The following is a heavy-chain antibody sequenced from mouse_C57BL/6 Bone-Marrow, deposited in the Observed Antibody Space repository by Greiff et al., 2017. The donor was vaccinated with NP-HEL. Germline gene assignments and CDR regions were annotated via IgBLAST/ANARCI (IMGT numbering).Heavy chain of an antibody. CDR1: GFTFSDYY. CDR2: LSNGGGST. V-gene: IGHV5-12*01. Sequence: EVKVVESGGGLVQPGGSLKLSCAASGFTFSDYYMYWVRQTPEKRLEWVAYLSNGGGSTYYPDTVKGRFTISRDNAKNTLYLQMSRLKSEDTAMYYCARHWITTGFAYWGQGTLVTVSA. CDR3: ARHWITTGFAY. J-gene: IGHJ3*01. D-gene: IGHD1-1*01.